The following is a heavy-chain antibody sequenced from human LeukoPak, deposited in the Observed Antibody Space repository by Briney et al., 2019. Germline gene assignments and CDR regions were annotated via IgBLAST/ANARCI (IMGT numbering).Heavy chain of an antibody. V-gene: IGHV4-39*01. D-gene: IGHD5-18*01. Sequence: SETLSLTCSVSGASISSPDFYWGWIRQPPGKGLEWIGSIYFRGSTSYNPSLKSRVTMTVDTSTNQFSLKLSSVTAADTAVYYCASLSLGFIYGTVDSWGQGTLVTVS. J-gene: IGHJ4*02. CDR3: ASLSLGFIYGTVDS. CDR1: GASISSPDFY. CDR2: IYFRGST.